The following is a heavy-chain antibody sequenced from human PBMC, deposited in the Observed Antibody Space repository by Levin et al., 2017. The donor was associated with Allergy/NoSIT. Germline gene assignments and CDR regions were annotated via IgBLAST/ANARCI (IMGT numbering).Heavy chain of an antibody. D-gene: IGHD5/OR15-5a*01. V-gene: IGHV4-61*03. J-gene: IGHJ6*02. CDR2: ISYRGVT. CDR1: GGSVRSGTYY. Sequence: SQTLSLPCSVSGGSVRSGTYYWRWIRRPPGKGLEWIGYISYRGVTKYNPSLKSRVTISVDTSKNDFSLKVTSVTAADTAVYYCARDRIIVSGGNDYYYGMDGWGQGTTVIVSS. CDR3: ARDRIIVSGGNDYYYGMDG.